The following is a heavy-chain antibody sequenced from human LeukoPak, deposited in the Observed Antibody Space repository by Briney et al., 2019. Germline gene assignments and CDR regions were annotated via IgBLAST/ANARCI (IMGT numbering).Heavy chain of an antibody. CDR1: GGSFSGYY. CDR2: INHSGST. CDR3: ARAAVGWSSSGWYDYYYYGMDV. V-gene: IGHV4-34*01. J-gene: IGHJ6*02. Sequence: SETLSLTCAVYGGSFSGYYWSWIRQPPGKGLEWIGEINHSGSTNYNPSLKSRVTISVDTSKNQFSLKLSSVTAADTAVYYCARAAVGWSSSGWYDYYYYGMDVWGQGTTVTVSS. D-gene: IGHD6-19*01.